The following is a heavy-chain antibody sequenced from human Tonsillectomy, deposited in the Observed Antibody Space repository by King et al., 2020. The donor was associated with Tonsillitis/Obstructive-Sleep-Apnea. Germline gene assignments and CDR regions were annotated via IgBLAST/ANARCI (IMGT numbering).Heavy chain of an antibody. J-gene: IGHJ4*02. D-gene: IGHD3-10*01. CDR1: GFSLSNARMG. CDR2: IFSNDEK. V-gene: IGHV2-26*01. Sequence: VTLQESGPVLVKPTETLTLTCTVSGFSLSNARMGVSWIRQPPGKALEWLAHIFSNDEKSYSTSLKSRLTISKDTSKSQVVLTMTNIDPVDTATFYCARLNYGSGTGFDYWGQGTLVTVSS. CDR3: ARLNYGSGTGFDY.